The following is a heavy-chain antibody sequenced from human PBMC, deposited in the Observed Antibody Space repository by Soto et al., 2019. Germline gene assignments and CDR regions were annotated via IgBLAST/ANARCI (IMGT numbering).Heavy chain of an antibody. Sequence: VSGGSVSSGSYYWTWIRQSPGKGLEWIGYIYYPGSTKYHPSLQSRVTISLDPSKNQFSLRLTSVTSADTAVYYCARGGSYGDFFDYWGQGAQVTVSS. D-gene: IGHD4-17*01. CDR1: GGSVSSGSYY. V-gene: IGHV4-61*01. CDR2: IYYPGST. J-gene: IGHJ4*02. CDR3: ARGGSYGDFFDY.